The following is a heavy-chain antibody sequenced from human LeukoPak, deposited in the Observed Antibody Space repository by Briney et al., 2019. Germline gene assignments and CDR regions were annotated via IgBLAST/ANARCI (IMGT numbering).Heavy chain of an antibody. CDR3: ARGRALVVPAAMGGNWFDP. V-gene: IGHV1-2*02. J-gene: IGHJ5*02. CDR1: GYTFTGYY. CDR2: INPNSGGT. Sequence: GASVKVSCKASGYTFTGYYMHWVRQAPGQGLEWLGWINPNSGGTNYAQKFQGRVTMTRDTSISTAYMELSRLRSDDTAVYYCARGRALVVPAAMGGNWFDPWGQGTLVTVSS. D-gene: IGHD2-2*01.